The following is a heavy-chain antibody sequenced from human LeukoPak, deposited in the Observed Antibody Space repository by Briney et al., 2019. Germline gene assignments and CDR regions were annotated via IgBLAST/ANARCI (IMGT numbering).Heavy chain of an antibody. Sequence: GGSLRLSCMLSGFDLSDYYKSWIRQATGKGLEWISYISSSGGNIYFADAVKGRFTMSRDNASGSLYLQMNSLRADDTAIYYCARRRDYFDYWGQGTLVTVSS. CDR3: ARRRDYFDY. CDR2: ISSSGGNI. CDR1: GFDLSDYY. V-gene: IGHV3-11*01. J-gene: IGHJ4*02.